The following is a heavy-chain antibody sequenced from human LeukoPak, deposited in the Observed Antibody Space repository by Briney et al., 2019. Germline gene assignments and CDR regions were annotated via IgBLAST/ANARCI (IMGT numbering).Heavy chain of an antibody. J-gene: IGHJ4*02. CDR3: ARGKGHDTSSTDY. CDR2: VRGSGGST. V-gene: IGHV3-23*01. D-gene: IGHD3-10*01. Sequence: GDSLRLSRSASGFTLSSNAMRWVRQAPGRRLEWVSIVRGSGGSTHYADSVKDRFTISRDNSKTTLYLQMHSLRAEDTAVYYCARGKGHDTSSTDYWGQGNLVTVSS. CDR1: GFTLSSNA.